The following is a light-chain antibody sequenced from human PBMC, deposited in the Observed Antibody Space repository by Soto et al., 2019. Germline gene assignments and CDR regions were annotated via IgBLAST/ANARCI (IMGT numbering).Light chain of an antibody. CDR3: QQRSNWPPTWT. CDR1: QSVSSY. V-gene: IGKV3-11*01. CDR2: HAS. J-gene: IGKJ1*01. Sequence: EIVLTQSPATLSLSPGERATLSCRAGQSVSSYLAWYQQKPGQAPRLLIYHASNRATGIPARFSGSGSGTDFTLTISSLEPEDFAVYYCQQRSNWPPTWTFGQGTKVEIK.